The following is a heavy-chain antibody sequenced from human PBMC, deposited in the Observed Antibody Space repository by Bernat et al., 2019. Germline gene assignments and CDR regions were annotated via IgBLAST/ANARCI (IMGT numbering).Heavy chain of an antibody. V-gene: IGHV3-74*01. D-gene: IGHD6-19*01. CDR2: INGDGVRT. J-gene: IGHJ3*02. CDR3: ARGSASAWTDDSFDI. Sequence: EVQLVESGGGLVQPGGSLRVSRAASGFSFSSYWMHWVRQAPGEGLVWVSCINGDGVRTRDADSVKGRFTISRDNAKNTLYLQMNSLRDEDTAVYYCARGSASAWTDDSFDIWGQGTVVTVSS. CDR1: GFSFSSYW.